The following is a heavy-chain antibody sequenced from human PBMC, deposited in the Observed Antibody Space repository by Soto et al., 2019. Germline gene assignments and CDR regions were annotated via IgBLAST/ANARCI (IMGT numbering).Heavy chain of an antibody. J-gene: IGHJ4*02. V-gene: IGHV3-21*01. CDR3: ARGIGGQWLAADFDY. D-gene: IGHD6-19*01. CDR1: GFTFSSYS. CDR2: ISSSSSYI. Sequence: EVQLVESGGGLVKPGGSLRLSCAASGFTFSSYSMNWVRQAPGKGLEWVSSISSSSSYIYYADSVKGRFTISRDNAKNSLYLQMNSLRAEDTAVYYCARGIGGQWLAADFDYWGQGTLVTVSS.